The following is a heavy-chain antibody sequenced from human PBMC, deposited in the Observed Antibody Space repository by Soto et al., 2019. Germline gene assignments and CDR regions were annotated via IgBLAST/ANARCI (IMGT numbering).Heavy chain of an antibody. CDR2: ISSSSSTI. Sequence: EVQLVESGGGLVQPGGSLRLSCAASGFTFSSYSMNWVRQAPGKGLECVSYISSSSSTIYYADSVKGRFTISRVNAKNSRYLQTNSLRDEDTAVYYCARDTPRITIFGVVIIGNYYYGMDVWGQGTTVTVSS. D-gene: IGHD3-3*01. J-gene: IGHJ6*02. CDR1: GFTFSSYS. V-gene: IGHV3-48*02. CDR3: ARDTPRITIFGVVIIGNYYYGMDV.